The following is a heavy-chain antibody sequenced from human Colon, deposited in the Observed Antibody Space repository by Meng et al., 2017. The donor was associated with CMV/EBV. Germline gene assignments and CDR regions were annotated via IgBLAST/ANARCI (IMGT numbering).Heavy chain of an antibody. CDR2: IGTTSDT. Sequence: GESLKISCAASGFIFSSYDMHWVRQATGKGLEWVSGIGTTSDTYYPGSVKGRFTISREDAKNSLYLQMNSLRAGDTAVYYCARGPPRTGGYFDYWGQGTQVTVSS. V-gene: IGHV3-13*01. D-gene: IGHD1-14*01. CDR1: GFIFSSYD. J-gene: IGHJ4*02. CDR3: ARGPPRTGGYFDY.